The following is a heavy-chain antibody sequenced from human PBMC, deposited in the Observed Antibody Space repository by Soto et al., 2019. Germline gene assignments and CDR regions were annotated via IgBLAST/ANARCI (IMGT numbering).Heavy chain of an antibody. CDR1: GFTFSNYA. J-gene: IGHJ3*02. CDR2: ISGSGGST. Sequence: SGFTFSNYAMTWVRQAPGKGLEWVSAISGSGGSTYYADSVKGRFTISRDNAKNSLYLQMNSLRAEDTAVYYCASPLTVAVAGAFDIWGQGTMVTVSS. V-gene: IGHV3-23*01. D-gene: IGHD6-19*01. CDR3: ASPLTVAVAGAFDI.